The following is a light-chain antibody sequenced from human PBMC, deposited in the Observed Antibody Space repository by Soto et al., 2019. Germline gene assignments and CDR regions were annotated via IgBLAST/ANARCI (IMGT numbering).Light chain of an antibody. V-gene: IGKV3-11*01. CDR3: QQRFSWPPT. CDR1: QSVSRY. J-gene: IGKJ4*01. Sequence: EIGLTQSPATLPLSPGDRATLSCRASQSVSRYLAWYQQKPGQAPRLLIHDTSTRATGVPDTFSGSGSGTEFTLTISSLEPEDSAMYYCQQRFSWPPTFVGGPHVEIK. CDR2: DTS.